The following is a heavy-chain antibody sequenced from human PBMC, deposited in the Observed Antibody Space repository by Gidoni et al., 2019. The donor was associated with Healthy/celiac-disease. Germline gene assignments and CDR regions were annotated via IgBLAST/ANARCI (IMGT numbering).Heavy chain of an antibody. J-gene: IGHJ3*02. CDR2: ISSNGGST. V-gene: IGHV3-64D*06. Sequence: EVQLVESGGGLVQPGGSLRLSCSASGFTFSSYAMHWVRQAPGKGLEYVSAISSNGGSTYYADSVKGRFTISRDNSKNTLYLQMSSLRAEDTAVYYCARIGVVVRGAFDIWGQGTMVTVSS. CDR1: GFTFSSYA. CDR3: ARIGVVVRGAFDI. D-gene: IGHD2-15*01.